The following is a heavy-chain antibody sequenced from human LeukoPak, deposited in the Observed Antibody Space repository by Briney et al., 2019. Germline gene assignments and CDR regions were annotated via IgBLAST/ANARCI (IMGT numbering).Heavy chain of an antibody. D-gene: IGHD3-16*01. V-gene: IGHV1-18*04. J-gene: IGHJ4*02. CDR1: VYIFTSNS. CDR2: ISTFNGYT. CDR3: ARGEFYYDL. Sequence: ASVSVSCTPSVYIFTSNSITWVRQASGQQLEGMGWISTFNGYTKYAQNLQGRITMTRDTSTRTVYLEMRNLRSDDTAVYFCARGEFYYDLWGQGTLVTVSS.